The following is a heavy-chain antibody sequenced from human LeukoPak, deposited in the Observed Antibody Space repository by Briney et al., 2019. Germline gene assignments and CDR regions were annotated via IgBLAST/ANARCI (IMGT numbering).Heavy chain of an antibody. V-gene: IGHV3-21*01. CDR3: ARAASRSYYYFDY. J-gene: IGHJ4*02. Sequence: GGSLRLSCSPSGFTFITYDIHWVRQAPGKGLEWVSSISRNSGYIYDADSVKGRFTISRDNAKNSLYLQMNSLRAEDTAVYYCARAASRSYYYFDYWGQGALVTVSS. CDR1: GFTFITYD. D-gene: IGHD2-21*01. CDR2: ISRNSGYI.